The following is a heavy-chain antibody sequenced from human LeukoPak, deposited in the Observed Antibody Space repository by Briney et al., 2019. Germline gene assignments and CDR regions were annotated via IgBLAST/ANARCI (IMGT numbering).Heavy chain of an antibody. D-gene: IGHD3-9*01. J-gene: IGHJ4*02. CDR1: GFTFSSYA. CDR3: ARVGARYDILTGYYNY. V-gene: IGHV3-23*01. Sequence: PGGSLRLSCAASGFTFSSYAMSWVRQAPGKGLEWVSAISGSGGSTYYADSVKGRVTISRDNSKNTLYLQMNRLRAEDTAVYYCARVGARYDILTGYYNYWGQGTLVTVSS. CDR2: ISGSGGST.